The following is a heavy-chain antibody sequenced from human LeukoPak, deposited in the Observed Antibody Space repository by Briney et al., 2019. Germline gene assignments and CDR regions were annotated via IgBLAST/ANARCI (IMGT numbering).Heavy chain of an antibody. CDR1: GYSISSGYY. Sequence: SETLSLTCAVSGYSISSGYYWGWIRPPPGQGLEWIGSISHMGNTYYNPSLKSRVTISVDTDKNQFSLKMTSVTAAATPLYFSSTRSQLLTFDSWGQGSLVTVSS. D-gene: IGHD2-2*01. CDR2: ISHMGNT. J-gene: IGHJ4*02. V-gene: IGHV4-38-2*01. CDR3: STRSQLLTFDS.